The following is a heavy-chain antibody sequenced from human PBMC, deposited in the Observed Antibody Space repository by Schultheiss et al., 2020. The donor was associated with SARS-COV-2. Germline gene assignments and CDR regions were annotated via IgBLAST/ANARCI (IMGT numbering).Heavy chain of an antibody. D-gene: IGHD1-1*01. J-gene: IGHJ2*01. CDR1: GFTFSNAW. Sequence: GGSLRLSCAASGFTFSNAWMNWVRQAPGKGLEWVGRINSDGSSTSYADSVKGRFTISRDNAKNTLYLQMNSLRAEDTAVYYCARDRATKDQGIAWWYFDLWGRGTLVTVSS. CDR3: ARDRATKDQGIAWWYFDL. V-gene: IGHV3-74*01. CDR2: INSDGSST.